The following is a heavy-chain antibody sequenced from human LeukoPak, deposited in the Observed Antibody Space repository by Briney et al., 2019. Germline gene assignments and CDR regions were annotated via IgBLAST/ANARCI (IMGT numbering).Heavy chain of an antibody. CDR1: GYTFTSYY. CDR2: INPSGGST. V-gene: IGHV1-46*01. D-gene: IGHD6-19*01. J-gene: IGHJ4*02. CDR3: ARALGSYSSGWYQGPDFDY. Sequence: ASVKVSCKASGYTFTSYYMHWVRQAPGQGLEWMGIINPSGGSTSYAQKFQGRVTMTRDTSTSTVYMELSSLRSDDTAVYYCARALGSYSSGWYQGPDFDYWGQGTLVTVSS.